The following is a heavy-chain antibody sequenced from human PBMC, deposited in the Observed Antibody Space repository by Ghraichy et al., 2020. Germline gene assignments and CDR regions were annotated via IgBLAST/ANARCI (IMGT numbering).Heavy chain of an antibody. CDR3: AKVATYYYDSSGYYYWMCPGCGAPLDY. D-gene: IGHD3-22*01. J-gene: IGHJ4*02. CDR1: GFTFSSYG. V-gene: IGHV3-30*18. CDR2: ISYDGSNK. Sequence: GGSLRLSCAASGFTFSSYGMHWVRQAPGKGLEWVAVISYDGSNKYYADSVKGRFTISRDNSKNTLYLQMNSLRAEDTAVYYCAKVATYYYDSSGYYYWMCPGCGAPLDYWGQGTLVTVSS.